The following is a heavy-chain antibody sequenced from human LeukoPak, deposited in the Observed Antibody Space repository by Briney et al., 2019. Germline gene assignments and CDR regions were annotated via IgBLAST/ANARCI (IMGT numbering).Heavy chain of an antibody. CDR2: IYYSGST. D-gene: IGHD4-17*01. Sequence: SETLSLTCTVSGGSISSYYWSWIRQPPGKGLEWIGYIYYSGSTNYNPSLKSRVTISVDTSKNQFSLKLSSVTAADTAVYYCASGPGYGDYSLDYWGQGTLVTVSS. CDR1: GGSISSYY. J-gene: IGHJ4*02. V-gene: IGHV4-59*01. CDR3: ASGPGYGDYSLDY.